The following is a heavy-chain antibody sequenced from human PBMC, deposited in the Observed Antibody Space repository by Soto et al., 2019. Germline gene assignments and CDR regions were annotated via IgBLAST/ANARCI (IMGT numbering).Heavy chain of an antibody. Sequence: TLSLTCTVSGGSISSGDYYWSWIRQPPGKGLEWIGYIYYSGSTYYNPSLKSRVTISVDTSKNQFSLKLSSVTAADTAVYYCASHDYAHYGMDGWGQGTTVTVSS. CDR2: IYYSGST. J-gene: IGHJ6*02. CDR1: GGSISSGDYY. D-gene: IGHD3-16*01. V-gene: IGHV4-30-4*01. CDR3: ASHDYAHYGMDG.